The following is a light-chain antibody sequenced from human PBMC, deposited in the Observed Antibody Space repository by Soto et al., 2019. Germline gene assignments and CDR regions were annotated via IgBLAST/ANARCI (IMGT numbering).Light chain of an antibody. CDR1: QSVSSSY. V-gene: IGKV3-20*01. Sequence: EIVLTQSPGTLSLSPGERATLSCRASQSVSSSYLAWYQQKPGQAPRLRIYGASSRATGIPDRFSGSGSGTDFPLTISRLEPEDFAVYYCQQYGRTFGQGTKVEIK. J-gene: IGKJ1*01. CDR2: GAS. CDR3: QQYGRT.